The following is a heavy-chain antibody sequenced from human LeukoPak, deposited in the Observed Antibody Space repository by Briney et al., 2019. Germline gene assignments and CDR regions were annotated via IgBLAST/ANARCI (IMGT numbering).Heavy chain of an antibody. CDR2: IYTSGST. CDR3: ARVFRGSGYPLGYYYMDV. D-gene: IGHD3-3*01. V-gene: IGHV4-4*07. CDR1: GDSISSYY. J-gene: IGHJ6*03. Sequence: PSETLSLTCTVSGDSISSYYWSWIRQPAGKGLEWIGRIYTSGSTNYNPSLKSRVTMSVDTSKNQFSLKLSSVTAADTAVYYCARVFRGSGYPLGYYYMDVWGKGTTVTVSS.